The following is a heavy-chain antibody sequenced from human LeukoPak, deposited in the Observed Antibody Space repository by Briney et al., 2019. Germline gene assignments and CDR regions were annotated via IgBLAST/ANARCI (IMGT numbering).Heavy chain of an antibody. Sequence: ASAKVSCKASGYTFTGYYMHWVRQAPGQGLEWMGWINPNSGGTNYAQKFQGWVTMTRDTSISTAYMELSRLRSDDTAVYYCARDYGDYKFDYWGQGTLVTVSS. CDR2: INPNSGGT. V-gene: IGHV1-2*04. D-gene: IGHD4-17*01. CDR1: GYTFTGYY. CDR3: ARDYGDYKFDY. J-gene: IGHJ4*02.